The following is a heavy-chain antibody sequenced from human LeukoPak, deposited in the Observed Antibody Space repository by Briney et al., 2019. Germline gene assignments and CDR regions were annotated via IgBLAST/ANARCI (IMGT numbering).Heavy chain of an antibody. CDR1: GGSFSGYY. Sequence: SETLSLTCAVYGGSFSGYYWSRIRQPPGKGLEWIGEINHSGSTNYNPSLKSRVTISVDTSKNQFSLKLSSVTAADTAVYYCARNYDFWSGYYTGGWFDPWGQGTLVTVSS. V-gene: IGHV4-34*01. D-gene: IGHD3-3*01. CDR2: INHSGST. J-gene: IGHJ5*02. CDR3: ARNYDFWSGYYTGGWFDP.